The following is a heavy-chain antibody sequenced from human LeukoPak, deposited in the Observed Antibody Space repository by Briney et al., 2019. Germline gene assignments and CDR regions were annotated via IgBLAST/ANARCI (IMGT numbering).Heavy chain of an antibody. V-gene: IGHV3-74*01. J-gene: IGHJ3*02. CDR2: INSDGSST. CDR3: ARSLVVGDTFDI. D-gene: IGHD2-15*01. Sequence: GGSLRLSCAASGFTFSSYGMRWVRQAPGKGLVWVSCINSDGSSTNYADSVRGRFTISRDNAKSTLYLQMNSLRAEDTAVYYCARSLVVGDTFDIWGEGTMVTVSS. CDR1: GFTFSSYG.